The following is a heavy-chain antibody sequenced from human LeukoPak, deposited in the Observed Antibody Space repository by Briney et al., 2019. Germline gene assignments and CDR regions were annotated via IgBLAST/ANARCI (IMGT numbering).Heavy chain of an antibody. CDR1: GYTFTSYG. Sequence: GASVKVTCKASGYTFTSYGISWVRQAPGQGLEWMGWISAYNGNTDYAQKLQGRVTMTTDTSTSTAYMELRSLRSDDTAVYYCAREDYDSSGYYYDYWGQGTLVSVSS. D-gene: IGHD3-22*01. J-gene: IGHJ4*02. V-gene: IGHV1-18*01. CDR3: AREDYDSSGYYYDY. CDR2: ISAYNGNT.